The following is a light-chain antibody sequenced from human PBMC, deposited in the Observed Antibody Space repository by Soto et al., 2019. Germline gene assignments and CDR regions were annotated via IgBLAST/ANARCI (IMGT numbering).Light chain of an antibody. CDR2: GAS. CDR1: ERISSNF. J-gene: IGKJ3*01. V-gene: IGKV3-20*01. CDR3: QQYGTSPFT. Sequence: VLTQSPGTLSLSPGERATLSCRDSERISSNFLAWYQQRPGQAPRLLIYGASTRASGIPDRFSGSGSGTDFALAISRLEPEDFAVYYCQQYGTSPFTFGPGTTVEIK.